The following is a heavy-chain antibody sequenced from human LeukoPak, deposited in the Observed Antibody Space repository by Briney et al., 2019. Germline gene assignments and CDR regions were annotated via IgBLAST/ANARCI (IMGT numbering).Heavy chain of an antibody. D-gene: IGHD3-22*01. CDR1: GYMFSIND. J-gene: IGHJ4*02. Sequence: ASVKVSCKASGYMFSINDMHWVRQAPGQGLEWMGGIIPIFGTANYAQKFQGRVTITADESTSTAYMELSSLRSEDTAVYYCARALGYYDSSGYSNFDYWGQGTLVTVSS. CDR3: ARALGYYDSSGYSNFDY. V-gene: IGHV1-69*13. CDR2: IIPIFGTA.